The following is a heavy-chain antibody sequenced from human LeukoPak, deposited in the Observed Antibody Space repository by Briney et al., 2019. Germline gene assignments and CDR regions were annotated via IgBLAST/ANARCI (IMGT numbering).Heavy chain of an antibody. CDR1: GGTFSRYA. V-gene: IGHV1-69*13. CDR3: ARDPWGFGEPPGWFDP. D-gene: IGHD3-10*01. CDR2: IIPIFGTA. Sequence: SVKVSCKASGGTFSRYAISWVRQAPGQGLEWMGGIIPIFGTANYAQKFQGRVTITADESTSTAYMELSSLRSEDTAVYYCARDPWGFGEPPGWFDPWGQGTLVTVSS. J-gene: IGHJ5*02.